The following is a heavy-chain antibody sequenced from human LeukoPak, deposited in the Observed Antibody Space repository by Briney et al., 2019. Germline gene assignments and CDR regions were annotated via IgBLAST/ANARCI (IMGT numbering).Heavy chain of an antibody. D-gene: IGHD3-3*01. Sequence: GGSLRLSCAASGFTFSSYAMSWVRQAPGKGLEWVAVMSYDGNNNYYADSVKGRFTISRDSSQNTLYLQMNSLRPEDTAVYYCAKGKNLDYYYYMDVWGKGTTVTVSS. CDR3: AKGKNLDYYYYMDV. V-gene: IGHV3-30-3*01. CDR1: GFTFSSYA. J-gene: IGHJ6*03. CDR2: MSYDGNNN.